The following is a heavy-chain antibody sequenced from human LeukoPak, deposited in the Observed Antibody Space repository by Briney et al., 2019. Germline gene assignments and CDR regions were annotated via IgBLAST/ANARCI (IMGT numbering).Heavy chain of an antibody. V-gene: IGHV3-23*01. CDR1: GFTFSSYS. D-gene: IGHD1-26*01. J-gene: IGHJ5*02. CDR3: AKVPTSSGPQGWFDP. Sequence: PGGSLRLSSAASGFTFSSYSMSWVRQAPGKGLGWVSAISGSGGSTYYADSVKGRFTISRDNSKNTLYLQMNSLRAEDTAVYYCAKVPTSSGPQGWFDPWGQGTLVTVSS. CDR2: ISGSGGST.